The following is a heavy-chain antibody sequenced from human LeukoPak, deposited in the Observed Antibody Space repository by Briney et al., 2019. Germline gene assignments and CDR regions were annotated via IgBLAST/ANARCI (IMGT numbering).Heavy chain of an antibody. Sequence: GGSLRLSCAASGXTFSGHWMHWVRQAPGKGLEWISRIKTDGSRTDYVDSVKGRFTISRDNAKNTLYLQMTSLRVEDTAVYYCARDHSPGWFGPWGQGTLVTVSS. CDR1: GXTFSGHW. D-gene: IGHD4-11*01. CDR2: IKTDGSRT. V-gene: IGHV3-74*01. CDR3: ARDHSPGWFGP. J-gene: IGHJ5*02.